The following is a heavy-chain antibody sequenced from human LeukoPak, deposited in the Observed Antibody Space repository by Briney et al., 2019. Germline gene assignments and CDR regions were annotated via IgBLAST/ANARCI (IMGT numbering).Heavy chain of an antibody. J-gene: IGHJ4*02. Sequence: SETLSLTCTASGGSISSYYWSWIRQPPGKGLEWIGYIYYSGSTNYNPSLKSRVTISVDTSKNQFSLKLSSVTAADTAVYYCARHDWAGGSFDYWGQGTLVTVSS. CDR2: IYYSGST. CDR1: GGSISSYY. CDR3: ARHDWAGGSFDY. D-gene: IGHD2-21*01. V-gene: IGHV4-59*08.